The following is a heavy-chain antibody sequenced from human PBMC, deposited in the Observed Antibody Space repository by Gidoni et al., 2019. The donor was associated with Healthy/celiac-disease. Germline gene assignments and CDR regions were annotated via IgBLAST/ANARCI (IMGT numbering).Heavy chain of an antibody. CDR1: GFTVSSYA. CDR3: AKSRSYYDFWSGLPPFAFDI. D-gene: IGHD3-3*01. CDR2: ISGSGGST. J-gene: IGHJ3*02. V-gene: IGHV3-23*01. Sequence: EVQLLESGGGLVQPGGSLRLSCAASGFTVSSYAMRWVRQAQGNGLEWVSAISGSGGSTYYADSVKGRFTISRDNSKNTLYLQMNSLRAEDTAVYYCAKSRSYYDFWSGLPPFAFDIWGQGTMVTVSS.